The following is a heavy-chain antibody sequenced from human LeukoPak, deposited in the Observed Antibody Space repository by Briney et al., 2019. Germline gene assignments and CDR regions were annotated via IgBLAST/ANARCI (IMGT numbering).Heavy chain of an antibody. D-gene: IGHD3-10*01. CDR3: ARHGGGFDY. V-gene: IGHV5-10-1*01. J-gene: IGHJ4*02. CDR2: IDPRDSYS. Sequence: GESLKISCKGSGYSFTTYRISWVRQMPGKGLEWMGTIDPRDSYSNYSPSFQGHVTISADKSISTASLQRSSLKASDTAMYYCARHGGGFDYWGQGTLVTVSS. CDR1: GYSFTTYR.